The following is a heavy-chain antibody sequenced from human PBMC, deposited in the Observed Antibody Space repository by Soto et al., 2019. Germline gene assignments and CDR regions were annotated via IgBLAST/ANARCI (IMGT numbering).Heavy chain of an antibody. D-gene: IGHD3-22*01. CDR1: GGSFTGYY. Sequence: SETLSLTCAVYGGSFTGYYWSWIRQPPGKGLEWIGEINHSGSTNYNPSLKSRVTISVDTSKNQFSLKLSSVTAADTAVYYCARMRGAYYYDSSGYRPFDYWGQGTLVTVSS. CDR2: INHSGST. J-gene: IGHJ4*02. V-gene: IGHV4-34*01. CDR3: ARMRGAYYYDSSGYRPFDY.